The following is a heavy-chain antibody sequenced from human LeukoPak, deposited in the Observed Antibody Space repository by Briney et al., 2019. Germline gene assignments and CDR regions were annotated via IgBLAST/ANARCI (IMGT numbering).Heavy chain of an antibody. D-gene: IGHD3-22*01. CDR2: IIPIFGTA. J-gene: IGHJ5*02. CDR1: GGTFSSYA. V-gene: IGHV1-69*06. Sequence: ASVKVSCTASGGTFSSYAISWVRQAPGQGLEWMGGIIPIFGTANYAQTVQGRVTITADKSTSTAYMELSSLRSEDTAVYYCARTRATSSGYPNWFDPWGQGTLVTVSS. CDR3: ARTRATSSGYPNWFDP.